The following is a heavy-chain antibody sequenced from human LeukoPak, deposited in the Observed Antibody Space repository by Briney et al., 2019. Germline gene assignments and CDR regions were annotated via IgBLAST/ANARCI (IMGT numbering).Heavy chain of an antibody. CDR3: TRDYFKSSRGKFDY. V-gene: IGHV3-7*01. J-gene: IGHJ4*02. CDR2: IKEDGRQR. Sequence: GGSVRLSCAASGFDFSDYWMTWVRLAPGKGLEWVANIKEDGRQRFYVDSVKGRFTISGDNAENSLSLLMDSLRVEDTAFYYCTRDYFKSSRGKFDYWGQGTLVTVSS. CDR1: GFDFSDYW. D-gene: IGHD3-16*01.